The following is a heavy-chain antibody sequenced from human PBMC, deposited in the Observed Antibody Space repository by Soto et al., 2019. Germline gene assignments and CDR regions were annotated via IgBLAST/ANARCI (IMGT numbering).Heavy chain of an antibody. Sequence: GASVKVSCKASGGTFSSYAISWVRQAPGQGLEWMGGIIPIFGTANYAQKFQGRVTITADESTSTAYMELSSLRSEDTAVYYCARMVGSGGTNYYYGMDVWGQGTTVTVSS. CDR3: ARMVGSGGTNYYYGMDV. V-gene: IGHV1-69*13. J-gene: IGHJ6*02. CDR2: IIPIFGTA. D-gene: IGHD6-19*01. CDR1: GGTFSSYA.